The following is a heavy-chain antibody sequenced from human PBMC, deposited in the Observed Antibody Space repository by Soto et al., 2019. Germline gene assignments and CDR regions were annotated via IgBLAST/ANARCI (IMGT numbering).Heavy chain of an antibody. CDR3: QRSTAYGDYANLDT. J-gene: IGHJ5*02. Sequence: SGTLSLTCTVSGDSVSKYYWNWIRQPAGKGLEWIGRIHSTRSPNYNPSLKSRVTMSVDTSKNQFSLKLKLTSVTAADTAVYYCQRSTAYGDYANLDTCGQGPLVTVSA. CDR2: IHSTRSP. V-gene: IGHV4-4*07. D-gene: IGHD4-17*01. CDR1: GDSVSKYY.